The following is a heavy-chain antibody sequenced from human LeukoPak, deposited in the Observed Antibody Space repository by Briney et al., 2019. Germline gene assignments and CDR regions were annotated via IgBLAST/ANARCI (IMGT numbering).Heavy chain of an antibody. J-gene: IGHJ4*02. V-gene: IGHV3-15*01. D-gene: IGHD3-3*01. Sequence: GGSLRLSCAASGFTFSSYSMNWVRQAPGKGLEWVGRIKSKTDGGTTDYAAPVKGRFTISRDDSKNTLYLQMNSLKTEDTAVYYCTTVDFWSGFNVGYWGQGTLVTVSS. CDR3: TTVDFWSGFNVGY. CDR2: IKSKTDGGTT. CDR1: GFTFSSYS.